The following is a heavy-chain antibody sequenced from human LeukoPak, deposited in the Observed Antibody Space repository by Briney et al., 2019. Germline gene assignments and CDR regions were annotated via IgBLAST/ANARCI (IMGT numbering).Heavy chain of an antibody. V-gene: IGHV4-34*01. D-gene: IGHD6-13*01. CDR1: GGSFSGYY. J-gene: IGHJ6*02. Sequence: PSETLSLTCAVYGGSFSGYYWSWIRQPPGKGLEWIGEINHSGSTNYNPSLKSRVTISVDTSKDQLSLKLSSVTAADTAVYYCARGLPLAAAGTFYYYYGMDVWGQGTTVTVSS. CDR2: INHSGST. CDR3: ARGLPLAAAGTFYYYYGMDV.